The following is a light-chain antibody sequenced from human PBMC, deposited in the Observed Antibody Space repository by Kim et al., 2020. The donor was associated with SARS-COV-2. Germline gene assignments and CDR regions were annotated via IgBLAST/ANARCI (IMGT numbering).Light chain of an antibody. CDR3: QQYDSYLYT. J-gene: IGKJ2*01. V-gene: IGKV1-5*03. CDR2: KAS. CDR1: QSISSW. Sequence: DIQMTQSPSTLSASVGDRVTITCRASQSISSWLAWYQQKPVKAPKLLIYKASSLERGVPSRFSGSGSGTEFTLTISSLQPDDFATYYCQQYDSYLYTFGQGTKLEI.